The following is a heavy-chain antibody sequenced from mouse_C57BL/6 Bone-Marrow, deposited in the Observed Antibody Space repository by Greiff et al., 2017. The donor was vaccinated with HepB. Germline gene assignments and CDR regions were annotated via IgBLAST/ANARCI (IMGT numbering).Heavy chain of an antibody. CDR1: GYTFTSYW. D-gene: IGHD1-1*01. CDR3: ARLGAVVAHWYFDV. CDR2: IYPGSGST. V-gene: IGHV1-55*01. J-gene: IGHJ1*03. Sequence: VQLQQPGAELVKPGASVKMSCKASGYTFTSYWITWVKQRPGQGLEWIGDIYPGSGSTNYNEKLKSKATLTVDTSSSTAYMQLSSLTSEDSAVYYCARLGAVVAHWYFDVWGTGTTVTVSS.